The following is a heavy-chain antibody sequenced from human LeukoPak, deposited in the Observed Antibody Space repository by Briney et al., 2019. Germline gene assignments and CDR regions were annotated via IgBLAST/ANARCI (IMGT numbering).Heavy chain of an antibody. Sequence: GGSLRLSCAASGFTFSSYWMSWVRQAPGKGLEWVANIKQDGSEKYYVDSVKGRFTISRDNAKNSLYLQMNSLRAEDTAVYYCASLVLLWFGESLGAFDIWGQGTMVTVSS. V-gene: IGHV3-7*01. CDR1: GFTFSSYW. CDR2: IKQDGSEK. J-gene: IGHJ3*02. CDR3: ASLVLLWFGESLGAFDI. D-gene: IGHD3-10*01.